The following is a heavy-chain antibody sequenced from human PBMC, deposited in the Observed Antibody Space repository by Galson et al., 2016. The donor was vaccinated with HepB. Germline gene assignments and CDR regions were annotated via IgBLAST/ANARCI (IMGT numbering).Heavy chain of an antibody. V-gene: IGHV3-21*01. CDR3: ARESIAAAEEGFAP. Sequence: SLRLSCAASGFTFSSYSMNWVRQAPGKGLQWVSSISISGSYIYYADSVKGRFTISRDNANNSLFLQMNRLRAEDTAVYYCARESIAAAEEGFAPWGQGTLVTVSS. D-gene: IGHD6-6*01. CDR2: ISISGSYI. CDR1: GFTFSSYS. J-gene: IGHJ5*02.